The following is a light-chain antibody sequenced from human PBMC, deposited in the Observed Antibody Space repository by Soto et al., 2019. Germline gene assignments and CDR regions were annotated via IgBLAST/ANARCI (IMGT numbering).Light chain of an antibody. Sequence: EIVLTQSPGTLSLSPGERATLSCRASQSGRDMYLAWYQQKPGQPPRLLIYGVSSRAYGIPDRFSGSGGGTDSTLTISRLEPQDFAVYYCQHCGYPQSTVGQGTKVEIK. J-gene: IGKJ1*01. CDR2: GVS. CDR1: QSGRDMY. CDR3: QHCGYPQST. V-gene: IGKV3-20*01.